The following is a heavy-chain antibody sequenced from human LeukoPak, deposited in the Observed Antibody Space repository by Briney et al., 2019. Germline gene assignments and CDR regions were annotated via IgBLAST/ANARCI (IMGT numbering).Heavy chain of an antibody. CDR3: ARGGLTMTTFPYYYYMDV. J-gene: IGHJ6*03. V-gene: IGHV1-46*01. D-gene: IGHD4-17*01. CDR2: INPSGGST. Sequence: ASGKVSCKSSGYTFTIYYIHWVRQAPGQGLEWMGIINPSGGSTSYAQKFQGRVTMTRDMSTSTVYMELSSLRSEDTDVYYCARGGLTMTTFPYYYYMDVWGKGTTVTVSS. CDR1: GYTFTIYY.